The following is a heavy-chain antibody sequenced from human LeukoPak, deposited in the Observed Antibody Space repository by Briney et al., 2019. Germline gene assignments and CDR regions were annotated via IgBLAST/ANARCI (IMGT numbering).Heavy chain of an antibody. CDR2: ISGSGGST. Sequence: GGSLRLSCAASGFTFSSYAMSWVRQAPGKGLEWVSAISGSGGSTYYADSVKGRFTISRDNSKNTLYLQMNSLRAEDTAVYYCAKRLGYCSGGSCYGETLWGQGTTVTVSS. CDR1: GFTFSSYA. CDR3: AKRLGYCSGGSCYGETL. J-gene: IGHJ6*02. V-gene: IGHV3-23*01. D-gene: IGHD2-15*01.